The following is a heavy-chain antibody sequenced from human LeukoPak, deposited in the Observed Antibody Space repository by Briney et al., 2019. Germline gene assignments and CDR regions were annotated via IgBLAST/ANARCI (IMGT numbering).Heavy chain of an antibody. CDR1: GGTFSSYA. D-gene: IGHD2-15*01. CDR3: AGVVAGDYYYYYYMDV. Sequence: GASVKVSFKSSGGTFSSYAISWVRQAPGPGLEWMGGIIPIFGTANYAQKFQGRVTITTDESTSTAYMELSSLRSEDTAVYYCAGVVAGDYYYYYYMDVWGKGTTVTVSS. J-gene: IGHJ6*03. V-gene: IGHV1-69*05. CDR2: IIPIFGTA.